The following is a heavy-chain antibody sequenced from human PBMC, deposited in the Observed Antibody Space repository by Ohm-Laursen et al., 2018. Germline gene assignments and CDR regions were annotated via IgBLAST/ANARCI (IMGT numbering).Heavy chain of an antibody. V-gene: IGHV3-9*01. CDR3: ARGSGTPWGLYFDH. CDR1: GFTFDDYA. J-gene: IGHJ4*02. CDR2: ISWNSGSI. D-gene: IGHD1/OR15-1a*01. Sequence: SLRLSCTASGFTFDDYAMHWVRQAPGKGLEWVSGISWNSGSIGYADSVKGRFTISRDNAKNSVSLQMNSLRGEDTAVYYCARGSGTPWGLYFDHWGQGALVTVSS.